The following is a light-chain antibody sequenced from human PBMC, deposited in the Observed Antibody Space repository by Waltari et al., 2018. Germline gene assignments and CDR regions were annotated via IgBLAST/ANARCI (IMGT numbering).Light chain of an antibody. CDR2: GAS. Sequence: VLTQSPGTLSLSPGERATLPCRASQSITKKFFAWYQQKPGQAPRLLIYGASSRAGGIPDRFSGSGSGTDFTLTISRLEPEDSAVYYCQQYGSSVMYTFGQGTKLEIK. CDR1: QSITKKF. J-gene: IGKJ2*01. CDR3: QQYGSSVMYT. V-gene: IGKV3-20*01.